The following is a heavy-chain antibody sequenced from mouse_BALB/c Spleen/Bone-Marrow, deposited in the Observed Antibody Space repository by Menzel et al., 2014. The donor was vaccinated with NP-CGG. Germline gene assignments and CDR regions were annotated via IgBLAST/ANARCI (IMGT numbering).Heavy chain of an antibody. Sequence: QVQLKESGPEVVRPGASVKISCKGSGYTFTDYAMHWVKQSHAKSLEWIGAISTYNGNTYYNQKFKGKATMTADKSSSSAYMELARLTAEDSAIYYYARTRGVNYAMDYWGQGTSVTVSS. CDR3: ARTRGVNYAMDY. J-gene: IGHJ4*01. V-gene: IGHV1-67*01. CDR2: ISTYNGNT. CDR1: GYTFTDYA.